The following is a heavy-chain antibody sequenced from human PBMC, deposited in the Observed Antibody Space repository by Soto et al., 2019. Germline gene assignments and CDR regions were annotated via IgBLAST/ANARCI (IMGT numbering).Heavy chain of an antibody. CDR3: AKGDDRGWFDP. D-gene: IGHD3-9*01. CDR2: ISWNSGSI. CDR1: GFTFDDYA. Sequence: EVQLVESGGGLVQPGRSLRLSCAASGFTFDDYAMHWVRQAPGKGLEWVSGISWNSGSIGYADSVKGRFIISRDNAKNSLYLQMNSLRAEDTALYYCAKGDDRGWFDPWGQGTLVTVSS. J-gene: IGHJ5*02. V-gene: IGHV3-9*01.